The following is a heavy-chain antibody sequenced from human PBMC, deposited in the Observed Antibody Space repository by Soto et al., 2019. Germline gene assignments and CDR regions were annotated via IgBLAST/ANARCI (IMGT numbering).Heavy chain of an antibody. J-gene: IGHJ4*02. V-gene: IGHV1-69*06. CDR1: GGTFSSYA. CDR3: ASQVYSSSAKGYYFDY. CDR2: IIPIFGTA. D-gene: IGHD6-6*01. Sequence: GASVKVSCKASGGTFSSYAISWVRQAPGQGLEWMGGIIPIFGTANYAQKFQGRVTITADKSTSTAYMELSSLRSEDTAVYYCASQVYSSSAKGYYFDYWGQGTLVTV.